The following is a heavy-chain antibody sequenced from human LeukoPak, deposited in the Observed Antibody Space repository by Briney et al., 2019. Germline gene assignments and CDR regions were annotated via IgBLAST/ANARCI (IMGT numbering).Heavy chain of an antibody. CDR2: ISSSSSYI. D-gene: IGHD3/OR15-3a*01. V-gene: IGHV3-21*01. CDR3: ARNRGTGYYLNDAVDI. Sequence: SGGSLRLSCAASGFTFSSYSMNWVRQAPGKGLEWVSSISSSSSYIYYAESVKGRFTISRDNAKNSLYLQMNSVRAEDTAVYYCARNRGTGYYLNDAVDIWGQGTMVTVSS. CDR1: GFTFSSYS. J-gene: IGHJ3*02.